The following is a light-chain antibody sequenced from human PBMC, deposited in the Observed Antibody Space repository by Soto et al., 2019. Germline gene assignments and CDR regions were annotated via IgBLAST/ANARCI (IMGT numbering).Light chain of an antibody. CDR1: QPISDW. V-gene: IGKV1-5*01. Sequence: DTQLTQSPGTLSASIGDRVSITCRASQPISDWLAWYQHKPGQAPKLLIFDASSLESGVPSRFSSTGSGTEFTLTITSLQPDDFATYYCQQYNTDPYIFGPGTTVEIK. CDR2: DAS. CDR3: QQYNTDPYI. J-gene: IGKJ3*01.